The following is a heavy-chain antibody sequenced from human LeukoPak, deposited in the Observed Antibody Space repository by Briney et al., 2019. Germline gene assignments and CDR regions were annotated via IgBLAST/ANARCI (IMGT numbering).Heavy chain of an antibody. V-gene: IGHV3-23*01. Sequence: GGTLRLSCAASGFTFSSYGMSWVRQAPGKGLEWVSAISGSGGSTYYADSVKGRFTISRDNSKNTLYLQMNSLRAEDTAAYYCAKVNKYSRSWFDYWGQGTLVTVSS. CDR3: AKVNKYSRSWFDY. CDR1: GFTFSSYG. D-gene: IGHD6-13*01. J-gene: IGHJ4*02. CDR2: ISGSGGST.